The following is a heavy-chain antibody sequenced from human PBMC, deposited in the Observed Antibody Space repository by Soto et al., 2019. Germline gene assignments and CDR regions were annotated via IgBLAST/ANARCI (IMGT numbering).Heavy chain of an antibody. CDR1: GFTFSSYG. CDR3: ARRYYYGPRSVPWALDI. D-gene: IGHD3-10*01. J-gene: IGHJ3*02. V-gene: IGHV3-33*01. Sequence: QVQLVESGGGVVQPGRSLRLSCAASGFTFSSYGMHWVRQGPGKGLEWVAVIWFDGSNKYYADSLEGRFTISRDNSKNTWYLQMNSLRGEDTAVYYCARRYYYGPRSVPWALDIWGQGTMVTVSS. CDR2: IWFDGSNK.